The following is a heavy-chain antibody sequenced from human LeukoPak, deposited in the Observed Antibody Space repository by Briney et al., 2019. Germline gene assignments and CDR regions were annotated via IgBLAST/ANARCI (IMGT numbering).Heavy chain of an antibody. CDR3: ARGRPYYFDY. CDR2: IYYGGST. J-gene: IGHJ4*02. CDR1: GGSISSYY. V-gene: IGHV4-59*01. Sequence: PSETLSLTCTVSGGSISSYYWSWIRQPPGKGLEWIGYIYYGGSTNYNPSLKSRVTISVDTSKNQFSLKLSSVTAADTAVYYCARGRPYYFDYWGQGTLVTVSS.